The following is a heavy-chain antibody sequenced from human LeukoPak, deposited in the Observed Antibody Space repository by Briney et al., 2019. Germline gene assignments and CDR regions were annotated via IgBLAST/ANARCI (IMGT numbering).Heavy chain of an antibody. V-gene: IGHV3-23*01. D-gene: IGHD2-2*01. CDR1: GFTFSSYA. J-gene: IGHJ5*02. CDR2: ISGSGGST. CDR3: AKDRGVGYCSSTSCYNWFDP. Sequence: GGSLRLSCAASGFTFSSYAMSWVRQAPGKGLECVSAISGSGGSTYYADSVKGRFTISRDNSKNTLYLQMNSLRAEDTAVYYCAKDRGVGYCSSTSCYNWFDPWGQGTLVTVSS.